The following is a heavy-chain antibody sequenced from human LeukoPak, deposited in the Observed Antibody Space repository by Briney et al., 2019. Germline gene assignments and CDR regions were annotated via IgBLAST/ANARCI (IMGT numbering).Heavy chain of an antibody. V-gene: IGHV1-18*01. Sequence: GASVKVSCKASGYTFTSYGISWVRQAPGQGPEWLGWISAYSGNVQYTEKLRDRLTMTTDTSTTTAYLELRRLKYDDTAVYYCARGHRSDWLTTQGYWGQGTLVTVSS. CDR1: GYTFTSYG. D-gene: IGHD3-9*01. J-gene: IGHJ4*02. CDR2: ISAYSGNV. CDR3: ARGHRSDWLTTQGY.